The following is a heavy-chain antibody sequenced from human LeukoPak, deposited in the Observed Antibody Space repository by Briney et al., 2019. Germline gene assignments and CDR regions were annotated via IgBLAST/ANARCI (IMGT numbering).Heavy chain of an antibody. D-gene: IGHD5-12*01. V-gene: IGHV3-48*03. Sequence: AGGSLRLSCAASGFIFSSYEMNGVREAPGKGLEWVSYISSTGHTIYYADSVKGRFTISRDNDKNSLYLQMNSLRAEDTAVYYCARLSGSYSDYWGQGTLVTVSS. CDR2: ISSTGHTI. CDR3: ARLSGSYSDY. CDR1: GFIFSSYE. J-gene: IGHJ4*02.